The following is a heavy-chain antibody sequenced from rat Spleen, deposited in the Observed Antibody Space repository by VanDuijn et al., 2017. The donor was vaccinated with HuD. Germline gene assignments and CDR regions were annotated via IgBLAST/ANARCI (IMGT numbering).Heavy chain of an antibody. D-gene: IGHD1-6*01. Sequence: EVQLVESGGGLVQPGNSLKLSCAASEFTFSAYAMAWVRQSPKKGLEWVATITYDGSNTYYRDSEKGRFTISRDNAKSTLYLQMDSLRSEDTATYYCASGLYNWFTYWGQGTLVTVSS. CDR2: ITYDGSNT. CDR3: ASGLYNWFTY. V-gene: IGHV5-7*01. CDR1: EFTFSAYA. J-gene: IGHJ3*01.